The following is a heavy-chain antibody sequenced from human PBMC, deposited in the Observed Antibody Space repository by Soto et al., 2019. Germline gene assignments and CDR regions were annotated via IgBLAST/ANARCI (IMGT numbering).Heavy chain of an antibody. Sequence: GGSLRLSCAASGFTFSSYWMHWVRQAPGKGLVWVSRINSDGSSTSYADSVKGRFTISRDNAKNTLYLQMNSLRAEDTAVYYCAREYYDSSPGVFDFWGQGTMVTVSS. V-gene: IGHV3-74*01. CDR3: AREYYDSSPGVFDF. J-gene: IGHJ3*01. CDR1: GFTFSSYW. D-gene: IGHD3-22*01. CDR2: INSDGSST.